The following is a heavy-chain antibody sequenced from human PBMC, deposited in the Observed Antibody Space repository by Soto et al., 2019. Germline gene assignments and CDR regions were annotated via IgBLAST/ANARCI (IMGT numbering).Heavy chain of an antibody. CDR1: GGSISSYY. Sequence: QVQLQESGPGLVKPSETLSLTCTVSGGSISSYYWSWIRQPPGKGLEWIGYIYYSGSTNYNPSLTSRVTISVDTSKNQFSLKLSSVTAADTAVYYCARGTPQQWLVSTWGQGTLVTVSS. CDR3: ARGTPQQWLVST. J-gene: IGHJ5*02. D-gene: IGHD6-19*01. CDR2: IYYSGST. V-gene: IGHV4-59*01.